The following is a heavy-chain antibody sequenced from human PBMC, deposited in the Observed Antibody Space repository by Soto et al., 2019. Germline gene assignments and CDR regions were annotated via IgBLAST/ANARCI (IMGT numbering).Heavy chain of an antibody. J-gene: IGHJ4*02. Sequence: SATLSLTCAVYGGFFRFYYWSWIRQSPGKGLEWIGEINHSGSTNYNPSLKSRLAISVDTSKNQFSLKLSSVTAADTAVEVVARVLAVGACCGDYWGQGTLV. D-gene: IGHD1-26*01. V-gene: IGHV4-34*01. CDR3: ARVLAVGACCGDY. CDR1: GGFFRFYY. CDR2: INHSGST.